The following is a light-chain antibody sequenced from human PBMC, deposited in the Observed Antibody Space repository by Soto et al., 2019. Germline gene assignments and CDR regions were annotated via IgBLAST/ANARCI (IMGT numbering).Light chain of an antibody. CDR1: SSDGGGYNY. V-gene: IGLV2-14*01. Sequence: TQPTSVFGSLEPRVGLSCPVTSSDGGGYNYVSLYQHNPGKAPKLLPYEVSNRPSGVSDRFSGSKSDNMASLTISRVQAEDEADNDCSSYTRTNSPGVFGGGTKLTVL. CDR2: EVS. J-gene: IGLJ3*02. CDR3: SSYTRTNSPGV.